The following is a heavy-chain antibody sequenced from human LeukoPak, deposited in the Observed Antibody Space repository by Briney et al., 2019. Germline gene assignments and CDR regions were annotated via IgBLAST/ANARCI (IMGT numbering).Heavy chain of an antibody. CDR1: GGSIRSYY. V-gene: IGHV4-59*01. J-gene: IGHJ6*03. CDR2: IYYSGST. D-gene: IGHD3-22*01. CDR3: ARAGSPYYYDSSGYYYKYYYYYMDV. Sequence: SETLSLTCTVSGGSIRSYYWNWIRQPPGKGLEWIGYIYYSGSTNYNPSLKSRVTISVDTSKNQFSLKLSSVTAADTAVYYCARAGSPYYYDSSGYYYKYYYYYMDVWGKGTTVTISS.